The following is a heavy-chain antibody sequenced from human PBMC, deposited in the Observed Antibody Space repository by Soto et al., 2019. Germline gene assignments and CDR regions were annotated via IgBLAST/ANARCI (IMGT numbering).Heavy chain of an antibody. J-gene: IGHJ3*02. CDR1: GGSVSSGSYY. V-gene: IGHV4-30-2*01. Sequence: SETLSLTCTVSGGSVSSGSYYWSWIRQPPGKGLEWIGYIYHSGSTYYNPSLKSRVTISVDRSKNQFSLKLSSVTAADTAVYYCARGSAGGPDAFDIWGQGTMVTVSS. D-gene: IGHD3-16*01. CDR3: ARGSAGGPDAFDI. CDR2: IYHSGST.